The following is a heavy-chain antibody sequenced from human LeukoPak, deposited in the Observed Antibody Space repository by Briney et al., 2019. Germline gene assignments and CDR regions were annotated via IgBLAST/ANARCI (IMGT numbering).Heavy chain of an antibody. V-gene: IGHV4-59*01. J-gene: IGHJ4*02. CDR2: IYYSGST. CDR3: ARVASRQNIAAAGLDY. CDR1: GGSISSYY. D-gene: IGHD6-13*01. Sequence: SETLSLTCTVSGGSISSYYWSWIRQPPGKGLEWIGYIYYSGSTNYNPSLKSRVTISVDTSKNQFSLKLSSVTAADTAVYYCARVASRQNIAAAGLDYWGQGTLVTVSS.